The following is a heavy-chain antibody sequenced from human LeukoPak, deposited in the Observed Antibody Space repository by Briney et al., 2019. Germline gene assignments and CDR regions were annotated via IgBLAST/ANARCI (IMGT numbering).Heavy chain of an antibody. CDR3: ASRIAVCKFDY. Sequence: SETLSLTCAVYGGSFNDYYWNWIRQPPGKGLEWIGEINLRGSTTYNPSLKSRVTISLDESKNQFSLKLSSVTAADTAVYYCASRIAVCKFDYWGQGTLVTVSS. V-gene: IGHV4-34*01. CDR2: INLRGST. CDR1: GGSFNDYY. D-gene: IGHD6-19*01. J-gene: IGHJ4*02.